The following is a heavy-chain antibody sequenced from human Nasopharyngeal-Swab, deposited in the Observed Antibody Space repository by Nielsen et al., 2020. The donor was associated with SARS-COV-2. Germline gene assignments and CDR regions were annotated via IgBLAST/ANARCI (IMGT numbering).Heavy chain of an antibody. V-gene: IGHV3-30*04. D-gene: IGHD5-24*01. CDR1: GFIFRKFA. Sequence: GESLKISCAASGFIFRKFAIHWVRQAPGKGLEWVAAVSEDGLNTYYADSVKGRFTISRDNSKNTLNLQMNGLRTDDTALYYCARDQRVETAYKTLYYGMDVWGQGTPVTVSS. J-gene: IGHJ6*02. CDR2: VSEDGLNT. CDR3: ARDQRVETAYKTLYYGMDV.